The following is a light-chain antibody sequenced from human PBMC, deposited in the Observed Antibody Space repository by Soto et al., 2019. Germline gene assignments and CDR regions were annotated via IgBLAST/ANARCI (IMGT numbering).Light chain of an antibody. J-gene: IGKJ1*01. Sequence: EIVLTHSPATLSLSPGERATLSCSASQSVSSYLAWYQQKPGQAPRLLIYDASNRATGIPARFSGSGSGTDFTLTISRLEPEDFAVYYCQQYGSSRTFGQGTKVDIK. CDR2: DAS. CDR3: QQYGSSRT. CDR1: QSVSSY. V-gene: IGKV3-20*01.